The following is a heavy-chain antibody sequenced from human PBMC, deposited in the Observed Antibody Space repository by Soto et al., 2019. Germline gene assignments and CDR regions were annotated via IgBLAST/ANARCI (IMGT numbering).Heavy chain of an antibody. Sequence: QVQLQQWGAGLLKPSETLSLTCAVYGGSFSGYYWSWIRQPPGKGLEWIGEINHSGSTNYNPSLKSRVTISVDTSKNQFSMKLSSVTAADRAVYYCARGHGISMVRGGFDYWGQGTLVTVSS. CDR2: INHSGST. V-gene: IGHV4-34*01. CDR3: ARGHGISMVRGGFDY. D-gene: IGHD3-10*01. CDR1: GGSFSGYY. J-gene: IGHJ4*02.